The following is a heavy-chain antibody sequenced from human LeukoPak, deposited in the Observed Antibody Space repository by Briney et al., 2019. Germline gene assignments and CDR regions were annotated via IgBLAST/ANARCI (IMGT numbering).Heavy chain of an antibody. CDR2: ISGTTTGT. CDR1: GFIFNNYA. J-gene: IGHJ5*02. V-gene: IGHV3-23*01. Sequence: GGSLRLSCSASGFIFNNYAMSWVRQAPGKGLEWVAAISGTTTGTHYSDSVKGRFIISRDNSEKTLYLQMNSLRAEDTAVYYCAKDRGGDILTAYYNWFDPWGQGTLVTVSS. D-gene: IGHD3-9*01. CDR3: AKDRGGDILTAYYNWFDP.